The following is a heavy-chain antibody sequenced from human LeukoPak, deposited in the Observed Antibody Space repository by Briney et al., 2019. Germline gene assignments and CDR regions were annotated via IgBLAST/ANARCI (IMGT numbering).Heavy chain of an antibody. J-gene: IGHJ5*02. CDR2: ISTDGSHI. Sequence: PGGSLRLSCAASGFTFSDYYMSWVRQAPGKGLEWVSFISTDGSHINYADSVKGGFTISRDNAKNSLYLQMNSLRAQDTAVYYCARSYDYGDYGLTWFDPWGQGTLVTVSS. CDR1: GFTFSDYY. V-gene: IGHV3-11*06. D-gene: IGHD4-17*01. CDR3: ARSYDYGDYGLTWFDP.